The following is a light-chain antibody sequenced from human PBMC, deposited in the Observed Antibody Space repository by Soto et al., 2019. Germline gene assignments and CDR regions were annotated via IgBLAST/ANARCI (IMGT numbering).Light chain of an antibody. J-gene: IGKJ5*01. Sequence: IVMTQSPATLSVSPGERATLSCRASQSVSSNLAWYQQKPGQAPRLLIYGASTRATDIPARFSGSGSETDFTLTISSLEPEDFAVYYCQQRSNWPPITFGQGTRLEIK. CDR2: GAS. CDR3: QQRSNWPPIT. V-gene: IGKV3-15*01. CDR1: QSVSSN.